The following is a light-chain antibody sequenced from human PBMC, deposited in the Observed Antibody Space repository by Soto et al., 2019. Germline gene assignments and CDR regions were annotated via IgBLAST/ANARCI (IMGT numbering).Light chain of an antibody. CDR2: SNN. J-gene: IGLJ3*02. CDR3: APWDDSLNGWV. Sequence: LTQPPSASGTPGQRVTISCSGSSSNVGSNTVNWYQQLPGTAPKLLIYSNNQRPSGVPDRFSGSKSGTSASLAISGLQSEDEADYYCAPWDDSLNGWVFGGGTKLTVL. V-gene: IGLV1-44*01. CDR1: SSNVGSNT.